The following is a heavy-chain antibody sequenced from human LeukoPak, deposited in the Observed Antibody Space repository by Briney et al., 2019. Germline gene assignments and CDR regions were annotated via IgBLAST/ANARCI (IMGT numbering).Heavy chain of an antibody. CDR3: ARDREIAAYYFDY. Sequence: GGSLRLSCAASGFTFSSYGMHWVRQAPGKGLEWVAVIWYDGSNKYYADSVKGRFTISRDNSKNTLYLQMNSLRAEDTAVYYCARDREIAAYYFDYWGQGTPVTVSS. J-gene: IGHJ4*02. CDR2: IWYDGSNK. D-gene: IGHD6-6*01. V-gene: IGHV3-33*01. CDR1: GFTFSSYG.